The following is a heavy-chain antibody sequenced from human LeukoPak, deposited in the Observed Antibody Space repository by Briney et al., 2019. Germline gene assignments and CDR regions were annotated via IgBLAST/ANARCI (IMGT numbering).Heavy chain of an antibody. Sequence: SETLSLTCTVSGGSISSYYWSWIRQPPGKGLEWIGYIYYSGSTNYNPSLKGRVTISVDTSKNQFSLKLSSVTAADTAVYYCARQWLKGGAFDIWGQRTMVTVSS. CDR1: GGSISSYY. J-gene: IGHJ3*02. D-gene: IGHD6-19*01. CDR2: IYYSGST. CDR3: ARQWLKGGAFDI. V-gene: IGHV4-59*01.